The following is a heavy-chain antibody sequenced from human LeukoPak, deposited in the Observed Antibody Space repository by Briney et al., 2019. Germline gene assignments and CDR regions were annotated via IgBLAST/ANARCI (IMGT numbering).Heavy chain of an antibody. J-gene: IGHJ4*02. Sequence: SETLSLTCTVSGGSISDYYWNWMRQPPGKGLEWIGYIYYSGRTNYNPSLKSRVSISVDTSKNQFSLKLSSVTAADTAVYYCAQFGELFSFDYWGQGTLVTVSS. CDR1: GGSISDYY. CDR3: AQFGELFSFDY. V-gene: IGHV4-59*01. D-gene: IGHD3-10*01. CDR2: IYYSGRT.